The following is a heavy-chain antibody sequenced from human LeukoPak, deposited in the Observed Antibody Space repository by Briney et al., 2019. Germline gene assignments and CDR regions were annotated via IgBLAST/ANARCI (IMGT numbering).Heavy chain of an antibody. Sequence: PSETLSLTCAVSGYSISSGYYWGWIRQPPGKGLEWIGSIYHSGSTYYNPSLKSRVTISVDTSKNQLSLKLSSATAADTAVYYCARHDCSGGSCYHIDYWGQGTLVTVSS. J-gene: IGHJ4*02. D-gene: IGHD2-15*01. CDR3: ARHDCSGGSCYHIDY. V-gene: IGHV4-38-2*01. CDR1: GYSISSGYY. CDR2: IYHSGST.